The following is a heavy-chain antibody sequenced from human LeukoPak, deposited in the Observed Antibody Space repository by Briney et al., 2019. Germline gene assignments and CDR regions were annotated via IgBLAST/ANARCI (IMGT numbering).Heavy chain of an antibody. D-gene: IGHD6-13*01. V-gene: IGHV4-61*01. J-gene: IGHJ3*02. Sequence: SETLSLTCTVSGGSVSSGSYYWSWIRQPPGKGLEWIGEINHSGSTNYNPSLKSRVTISVDTSKNQFSLRLSSVTAADTAVYYCARGGIAAAGLTCAFDIWGQGTMVTVSS. CDR1: GGSVSSGSYY. CDR3: ARGGIAAAGLTCAFDI. CDR2: INHSGST.